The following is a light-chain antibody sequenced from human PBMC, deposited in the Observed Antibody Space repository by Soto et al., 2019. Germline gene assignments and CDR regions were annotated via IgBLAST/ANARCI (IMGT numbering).Light chain of an antibody. J-gene: IGKJ4*01. CDR3: QQYYNLPLT. Sequence: EIVMTQSPATLSVSPGERATLSCRASQSVSSNLAWYQQKPGQAPRPLIYGASTRATGIPARFSGSGSGTEFTLTNSSLQSEDFAVYYCQQYYNLPLTFGGGTQVESK. CDR2: GAS. CDR1: QSVSSN. V-gene: IGKV3-15*01.